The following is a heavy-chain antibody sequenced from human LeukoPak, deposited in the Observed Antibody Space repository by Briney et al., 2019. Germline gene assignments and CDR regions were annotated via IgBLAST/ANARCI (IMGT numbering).Heavy chain of an antibody. CDR3: VLGHYGGLFDN. Sequence: GGSLRLSCAASGFTVSSYPLSWVRQAPGKGLEWVAVISNDGSKKDYADSVKGRFTISRDNSKNTLFVQMSSLRGEDTAMYFCVLGHYGGLFDNWGQGTLVTVSS. CDR1: GFTVSSYP. CDR2: ISNDGSKK. V-gene: IGHV3-30-3*01. D-gene: IGHD4-23*01. J-gene: IGHJ4*02.